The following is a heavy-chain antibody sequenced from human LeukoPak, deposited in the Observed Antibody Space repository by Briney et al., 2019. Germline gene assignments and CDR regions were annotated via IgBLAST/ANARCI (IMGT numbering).Heavy chain of an antibody. CDR1: GFTFSSYT. J-gene: IGHJ3*02. CDR2: ISWDGGST. D-gene: IGHD1-26*01. Sequence: GGSLRLSCAASGFTFSSYTMHWVRQAPGKGLEWVSLISWDGGSTYYADSVKGRFTISRDNSKNSLYLQMNSLRTEDTALYYCAKDIEEDSGSYLGAFDIWGQGTMVTVSS. V-gene: IGHV3-43*01. CDR3: AKDIEEDSGSYLGAFDI.